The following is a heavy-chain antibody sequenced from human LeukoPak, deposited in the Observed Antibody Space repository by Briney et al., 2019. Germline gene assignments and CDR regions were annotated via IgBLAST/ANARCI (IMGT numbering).Heavy chain of an antibody. D-gene: IGHD6-6*01. CDR3: ARGSSYYFDY. CDR2: ISPGGSST. J-gene: IGHJ4*02. CDR1: GFTFSSYW. V-gene: IGHV3-74*01. Sequence: QPGGSLRLSCAASGFTFSSYWMHWVRQAPGKGLVWVSRISPGGSSTSYADSVKGRFTISRDNAKNTLYLQLNSLRAEDTAVYYCARGSSYYFDYWGQGTLVTVSS.